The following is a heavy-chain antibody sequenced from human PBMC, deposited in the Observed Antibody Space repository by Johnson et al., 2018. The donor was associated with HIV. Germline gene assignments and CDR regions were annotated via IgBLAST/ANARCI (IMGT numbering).Heavy chain of an antibody. Sequence: VQLVESGGGLVKPGGSLRLSCVASGFTFSSYAMHWVRQAPGDRLERLTTINKDGGEEYYVDSVKGRFTISRDNSKNTLYLQMNSLRAEDTAVYYCASPYSYGLDDAFDIWGQGTMVTVSS. CDR1: GFTFSSYA. CDR3: ASPYSYGLDDAFDI. CDR2: INKDGGEE. D-gene: IGHD5-18*01. V-gene: IGHV3-7*03. J-gene: IGHJ3*02.